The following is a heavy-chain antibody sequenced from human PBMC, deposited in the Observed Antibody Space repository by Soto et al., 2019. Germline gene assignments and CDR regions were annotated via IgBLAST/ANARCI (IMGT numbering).Heavy chain of an antibody. J-gene: IGHJ4*02. D-gene: IGHD2-8*01. V-gene: IGHV3-53*01. CDR1: GFTVSNSY. Sequence: GGSLRLSCAAPGFTVSNSYMSWVRQAPGKGLEWVSVIYSGGSTYYADSVKGRFTISRDSSKNTLYLQMNSLRAEDTAVYYCTTDKLSIVLMVYEKFDYWGQGTLVTVSS. CDR2: IYSGGST. CDR3: TTDKLSIVLMVYEKFDY.